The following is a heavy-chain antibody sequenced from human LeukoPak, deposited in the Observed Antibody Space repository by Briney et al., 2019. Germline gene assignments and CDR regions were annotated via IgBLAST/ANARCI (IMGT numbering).Heavy chain of an antibody. Sequence: SETLSLTCTVSGGSISSGGYCWSWIRQHPGKGLEWIGYIYYSGNTYYNPSLKSRVTISVDTSKNQFSLKLSSVTAADTAVYYCARNYDFWSGYYTRPPPLADVWAKGPRSPSP. V-gene: IGHV4-31*03. CDR3: ARNYDFWSGYYTRPPPLADV. CDR2: IYYSGNT. CDR1: GGSISSGGYC. D-gene: IGHD3-3*01. J-gene: IGHJ6*02.